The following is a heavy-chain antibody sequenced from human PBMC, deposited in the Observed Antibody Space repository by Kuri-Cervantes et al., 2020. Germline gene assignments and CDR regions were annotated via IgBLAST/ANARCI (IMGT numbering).Heavy chain of an antibody. CDR2: INSDGSST. J-gene: IGHJ4*02. Sequence: GESLKISCAASGFTFSSYWMHWVRQAPGKGLVWVSRINSDGSSTSYADSVKGRFTISRDNAKNTLYLQMNSLRAEDTAVYYCAREGWTTVTTFDYWGQGTLVTVSS. CDR3: AREGWTTVTTFDY. D-gene: IGHD4-17*01. CDR1: GFTFSSYW. V-gene: IGHV3-74*01.